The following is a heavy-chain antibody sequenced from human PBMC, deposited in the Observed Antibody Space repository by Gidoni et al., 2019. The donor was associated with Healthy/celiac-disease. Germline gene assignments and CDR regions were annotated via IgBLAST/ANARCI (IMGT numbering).Heavy chain of an antibody. J-gene: IGHJ4*02. Sequence: EVQLLESGGGLVHPGGSLRLPCAASGFTFSSYAMSWVRQAPGKGLEWVSAISGSGGSTYYADSVKGRFTISRDNSKNTLYLQMNSLRAEDTAVYYCAKDYCSSTSCWIDYWGQGTLVTVSS. V-gene: IGHV3-23*01. CDR3: AKDYCSSTSCWIDY. CDR1: GFTFSSYA. D-gene: IGHD2-2*01. CDR2: ISGSGGST.